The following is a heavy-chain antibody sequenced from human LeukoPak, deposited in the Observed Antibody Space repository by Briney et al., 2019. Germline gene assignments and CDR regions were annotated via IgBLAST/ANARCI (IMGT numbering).Heavy chain of an antibody. V-gene: IGHV4-39*07. Sequence: SETLSLTCTVSGGSISSSSYYWGWIRQPPGKGLEWIGSMYSSGSTYYNPSLKSRVTMSVDTSKNQFSLRLSSVTAADTAVYYCAREAWVSSGWYFDYWGQGTLVTVSS. CDR3: AREAWVSSGWYFDY. CDR2: MYSSGST. CDR1: GGSISSSSYY. J-gene: IGHJ4*02. D-gene: IGHD6-19*01.